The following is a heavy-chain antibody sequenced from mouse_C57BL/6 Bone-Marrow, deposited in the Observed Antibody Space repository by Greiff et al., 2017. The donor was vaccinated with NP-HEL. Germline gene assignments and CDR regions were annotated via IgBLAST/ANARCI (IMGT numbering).Heavy chain of an antibody. CDR2: ISGGGGNT. J-gene: IGHJ2*01. D-gene: IGHD1-1*02. CDR1: GFTFSSYT. V-gene: IGHV5-9*01. Sequence: EVKLVESGGGLVKPGGSLKLSCAASGFTFSSYTMSWVRQTPEKRLEWVATISGGGGNTYYPDSVKGRFPISRDNAKNTLYLQMSSLRSEDTALYYCARPYGSGWDRDYWGQGTTLTVSS. CDR3: ARPYGSGWDRDY.